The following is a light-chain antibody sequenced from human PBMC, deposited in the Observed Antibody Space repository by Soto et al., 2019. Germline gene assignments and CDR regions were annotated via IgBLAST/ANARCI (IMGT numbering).Light chain of an antibody. CDR2: GAF. CDR3: QQHKNWPLT. J-gene: IGKJ4*01. Sequence: EIVMTQSPATLSASPGERATLSCRASQSININLAWYQQKPGQAPRLLIYGAFTRATGIPARFSGSGSGTEFTLTLSSLQSEDFALYYCQQHKNWPLTFGGGTKVEIK. V-gene: IGKV3-15*01. CDR1: QSININ.